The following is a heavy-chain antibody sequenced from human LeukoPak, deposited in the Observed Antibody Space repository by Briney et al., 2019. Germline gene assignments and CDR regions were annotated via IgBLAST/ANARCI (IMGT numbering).Heavy chain of an antibody. Sequence: PSETLSLTCAVSGGSISSSNWWSWVRQPPGKGLEWIGVIYHSGSTNYNPSLKSRVTISVDKSKNQFSLKLSSVTAADTAVYYCARGQRLEDYYYYYYMDVWGKGTTVTVSS. CDR3: ARGQRLEDYYYYYYMDV. CDR2: IYHSGST. V-gene: IGHV4-4*02. CDR1: GGSISSSNW. D-gene: IGHD4-11*01. J-gene: IGHJ6*03.